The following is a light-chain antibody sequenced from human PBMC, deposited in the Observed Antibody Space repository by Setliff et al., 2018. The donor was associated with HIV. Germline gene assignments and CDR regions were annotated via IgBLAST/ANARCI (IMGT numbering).Light chain of an antibody. Sequence: QSVLTQPPSVSGAPGQRVTISCTGSSSNIGAGYDVHWYQQLPGTAPKLLIYGNSNRPSGVPDRFSGSKSGTPASLAITGLQAEDEADYYCQSYDSSLSGSGFGGGTKVTVL. CDR2: GNS. CDR3: QSYDSSLSGSG. J-gene: IGLJ3*02. CDR1: SSNIGAGYD. V-gene: IGLV1-40*01.